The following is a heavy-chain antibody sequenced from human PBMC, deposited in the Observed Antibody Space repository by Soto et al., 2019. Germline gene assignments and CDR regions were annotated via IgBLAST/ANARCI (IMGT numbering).Heavy chain of an antibody. J-gene: IGHJ3*02. CDR2: IIPIFGTT. D-gene: IGHD6-13*01. CDR3: AREVAADGTFREDVFDI. V-gene: IGHV1-69*12. Sequence: QVHLVQSGAEVKKPGSSVKVSCKAPGGTFSNHAINWVRQAPGQGLEWMGRIIPIFGTTNYAQKFQGRVTMTADESTITAYLELSSLKQDDTAVYYCAREVAADGTFREDVFDIWGQGTLVTVSS. CDR1: GGTFSNHA.